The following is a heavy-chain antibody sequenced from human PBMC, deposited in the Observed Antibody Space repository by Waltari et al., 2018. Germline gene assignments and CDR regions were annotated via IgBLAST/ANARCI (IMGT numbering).Heavy chain of an antibody. V-gene: IGHV3-43D*04. CDR1: GFPFDDYA. J-gene: IGHJ6*02. CDR2: ISWDGGST. Sequence: EVQLVESGGVVVQPGGSLRLSCAASGFPFDDYAMHWVRHAPGKGLEWVSLISWDGGSTYYADSVKGRFTISRDNSKNSLYLQMNSLRAEDTALYYCAKDMRQLSEYYYYGMDVWGQGTTVTVSS. CDR3: AKDMRQLSEYYYYGMDV. D-gene: IGHD6-6*01.